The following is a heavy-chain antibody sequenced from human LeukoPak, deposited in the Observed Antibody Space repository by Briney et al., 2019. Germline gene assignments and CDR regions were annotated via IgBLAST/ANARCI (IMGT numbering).Heavy chain of an antibody. CDR1: SGSIRSDNYY. J-gene: IGHJ4*02. Sequence: SETLSLTCTVSSGSIRSDNYYWSLIRQFPGKGREWIGYIYYRGDTYYNPSIKSRVSISVDTSKNHFSLNLISVTAADTAIYYCARLYGSGRNYLDYWGQGKLVTVSS. V-gene: IGHV4-31*03. CDR2: IYYRGDT. D-gene: IGHD3-10*01. CDR3: ARLYGSGRNYLDY.